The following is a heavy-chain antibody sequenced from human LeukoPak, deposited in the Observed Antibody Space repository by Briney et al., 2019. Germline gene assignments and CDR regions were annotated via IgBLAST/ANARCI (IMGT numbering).Heavy chain of an antibody. Sequence: PGGSLRLSCAASGFTSSDHYMDWVRQTPGKRLEWVCRIRNKANSYTTEYAASVKCRFTISTDDSTNSLYLQMNSLKTEDTAVYHCARGQVSVPPASDIWGQGTKVIVSS. CDR3: ARGQVSVPPASDI. J-gene: IGHJ3*02. V-gene: IGHV3-72*01. CDR2: IRNKANSYTT. CDR1: GFTSSDHY.